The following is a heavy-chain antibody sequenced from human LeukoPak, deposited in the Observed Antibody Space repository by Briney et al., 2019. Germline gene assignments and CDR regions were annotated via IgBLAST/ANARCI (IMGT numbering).Heavy chain of an antibody. J-gene: IGHJ5*02. V-gene: IGHV4-59*08. Sequence: PSETLSLTCTVSGGSISSYYWSWIRQPPGKGLEWIGYIYYSGSTNYNPSLKSRVTISVDTSKNQFSLKLSSVTAADTAVYYCARQSGDAVATKDNWFDPWGQGTLVTVSS. CDR3: ARQSGDAVATKDNWFDP. CDR1: GGSISSYY. D-gene: IGHD5-12*01. CDR2: IYYSGST.